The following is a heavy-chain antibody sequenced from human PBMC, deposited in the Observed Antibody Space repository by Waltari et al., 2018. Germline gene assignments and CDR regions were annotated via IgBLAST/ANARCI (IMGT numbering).Heavy chain of an antibody. CDR3: AKVPKDGYNHYFDY. J-gene: IGHJ4*02. V-gene: IGHV3-23*01. D-gene: IGHD5-12*01. CDR1: GFTFSTYA. Sequence: EVQLLESGGDLLQPGGSLRLSCAASGFTFSTYAMSWVRQAPGKGLAWVSSITGSGGNTYYAPSVRGRFTISRDNSKNTLSLQMNSLRAEDTAIYYCAKVPKDGYNHYFDYWGQGTLVTVSS. CDR2: ITGSGGNT.